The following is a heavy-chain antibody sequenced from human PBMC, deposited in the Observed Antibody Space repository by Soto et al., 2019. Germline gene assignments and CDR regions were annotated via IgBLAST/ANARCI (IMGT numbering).Heavy chain of an antibody. V-gene: IGHV3-30*03. CDR1: GFIFSDFG. Sequence: GGSLRLSCEASGFIFSDFGMHWVRQAPGKGLAWVAVISYDGNNKYYAQSVKGRFTISRDKSKNTLFLNMESLRPEDTEVYRCVTGDLDTAVVNSPDAFDFWGPGTMVTVSS. CDR3: VTGDLDTAVVNSPDAFDF. CDR2: ISYDGNNK. J-gene: IGHJ3*01. D-gene: IGHD5-18*01.